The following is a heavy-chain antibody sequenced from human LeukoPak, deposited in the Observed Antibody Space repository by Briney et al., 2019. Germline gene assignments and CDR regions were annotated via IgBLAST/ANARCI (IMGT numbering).Heavy chain of an antibody. J-gene: IGHJ6*03. CDR1: GYTFTSYD. CDR3: ARGLAKQDYYYYMDV. V-gene: IGHV1-8*01. D-gene: IGHD6-13*01. Sequence: ASVKVSCKASGYTFTSYDINWVRQATGQGLEWMGWMNPNSGNTGYAQKFQGRVTMTRNTSISTACMELSSLRSEDTAVYYCARGLAKQDYYYYMDVWGKGTTVTVSS. CDR2: MNPNSGNT.